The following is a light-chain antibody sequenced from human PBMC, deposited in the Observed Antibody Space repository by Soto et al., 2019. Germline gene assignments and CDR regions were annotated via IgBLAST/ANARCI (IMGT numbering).Light chain of an antibody. Sequence: EIVMTQSPATLSVSPGESATLSCRASQSVSSNLGWYQQKPGQAPRLLIYGASTRATGIPARFSGSGSGTDFTLTISSLQSEDFAVYYCQQYNNWPPGTFGQGTKLEIK. CDR1: QSVSSN. CDR3: QQYNNWPPGT. V-gene: IGKV3-15*01. CDR2: GAS. J-gene: IGKJ2*02.